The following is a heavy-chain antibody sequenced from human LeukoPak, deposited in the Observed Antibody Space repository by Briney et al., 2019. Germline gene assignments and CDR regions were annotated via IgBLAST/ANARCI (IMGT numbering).Heavy chain of an antibody. CDR3: VQGGSGVNWFDP. V-gene: IGHV3-30*02. Sequence: PGGSLRLSCAASGFTFSSYGMHWVRQAPGKGLEWVAFIRYDGSNKYYADSVKGRFTISRDNSKSTLYLQMNSLRAEDTAVYYCVQGGSGVNWFDPWGQGTLVTVSS. CDR2: IRYDGSNK. D-gene: IGHD3-10*01. J-gene: IGHJ5*02. CDR1: GFTFSSYG.